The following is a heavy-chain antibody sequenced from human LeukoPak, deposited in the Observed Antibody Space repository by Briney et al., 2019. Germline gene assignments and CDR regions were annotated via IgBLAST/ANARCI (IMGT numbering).Heavy chain of an antibody. Sequence: GASVKVSCKASGYTFTSYGISWVRQAPGQGLEWMGWISAYNGNTNYAQKLQGRVTMTTDTSTSTAYMELRSLRSDDTAVYYCARVAAQYYYYYGMDVWGQGTTVTASS. V-gene: IGHV1-18*01. D-gene: IGHD6-13*01. CDR1: GYTFTSYG. CDR2: ISAYNGNT. CDR3: ARVAAQYYYYYGMDV. J-gene: IGHJ6*02.